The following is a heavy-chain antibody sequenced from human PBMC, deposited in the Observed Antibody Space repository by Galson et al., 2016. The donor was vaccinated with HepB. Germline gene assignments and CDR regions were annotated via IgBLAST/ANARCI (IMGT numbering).Heavy chain of an antibody. V-gene: IGHV3-53*05. Sequence: SLRLSCAASGFFVSNNYMSWVRQSPGKGLEWVSVIHSAGSTYYADSVKGRFTISRDNSKNILYLQMNSLRAEDTALYYCARVVRDYRTYSYSGPSYAMGVWGQGTTVTVSS. D-gene: IGHD5-18*01. CDR3: ARVVRDYRTYSYSGPSYAMGV. CDR2: IHSAGST. CDR1: GFFVSNNY. J-gene: IGHJ6*02.